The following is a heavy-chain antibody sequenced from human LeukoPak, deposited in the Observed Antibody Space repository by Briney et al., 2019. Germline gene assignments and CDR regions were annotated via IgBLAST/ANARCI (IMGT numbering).Heavy chain of an antibody. CDR1: GFPVSNNY. CDR3: AREVVAVKWFDP. Sequence: GGSLRLSCAASGFPVSNNYMNWVRQAPGMGLEWVSYISNGGYTAYYASSVKGRFTVSRDDAKNTLYLQMDSLRVEDTALYYCAREVVAVKWFDPWGQGTLVTVSS. CDR2: ISNGGYTA. D-gene: IGHD2-15*01. J-gene: IGHJ5*02. V-gene: IGHV3-11*04.